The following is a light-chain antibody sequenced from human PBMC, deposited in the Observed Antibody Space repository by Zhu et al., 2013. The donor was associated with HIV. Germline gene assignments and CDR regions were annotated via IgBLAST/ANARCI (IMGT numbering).Light chain of an antibody. CDR3: QQYNGYSGYT. V-gene: IGKV3D-15*01. CDR2: DAS. Sequence: EIVLTQSPATLSLSPGESATLSCRASQSVSTYLLWYQQKPGQAPRLLMFDASTRATGIPARFRGSGSGTEFTLAITSLQPDDFATYYCQQYNGYSGYTFGQGTKLQIK. J-gene: IGKJ2*01. CDR1: QSVSTY.